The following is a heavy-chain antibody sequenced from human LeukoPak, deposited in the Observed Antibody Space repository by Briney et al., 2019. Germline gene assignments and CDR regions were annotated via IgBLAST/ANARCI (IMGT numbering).Heavy chain of an antibody. Sequence: GGSLRLSCAASGFTFSSYAMSWVRQAPGKGLEWVSAISGSGGSTYYADSVKSRFTISRDNSKNTLYLQMNSLRAEDTAVYYCAKSYYGSGRGTYFDYWGQGTLVTVSS. V-gene: IGHV3-23*01. D-gene: IGHD3-10*01. CDR1: GFTFSSYA. J-gene: IGHJ4*02. CDR3: AKSYYGSGRGTYFDY. CDR2: ISGSGGST.